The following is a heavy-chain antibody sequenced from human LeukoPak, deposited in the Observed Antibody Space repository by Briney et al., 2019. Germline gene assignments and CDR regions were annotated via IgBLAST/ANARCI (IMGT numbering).Heavy chain of an antibody. V-gene: IGHV3-53*01. CDR1: GFTFSSYA. CDR2: IYSGGST. CDR3: ARFNGGFDY. D-gene: IGHD3-16*01. Sequence: PGGSLRLSCAASGFTFSSYAMSWVRQAPGKGLEWVSVIYSGGSTYYADSVKGRFTISRDNSKNTLYLQMNSLRAEDTAVYYCARFNGGFDYWGQGTLVTVSS. J-gene: IGHJ4*02.